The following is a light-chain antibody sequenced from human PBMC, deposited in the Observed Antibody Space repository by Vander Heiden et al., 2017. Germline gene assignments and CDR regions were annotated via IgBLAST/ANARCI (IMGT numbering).Light chain of an antibody. CDR1: SPNLGSNT. CDR3: ASWDYSLNGGV. V-gene: IGLV1-44*01. Sequence: QSVLAQPPSASGTTGQRVTISCSGSSPNLGSNTVNWYQQLPATAPKLLIYSNKRRPSGVPVRFSCSKSGTAASLSISGLQSEYEAEYYCASWDYSLNGGVFGGGTKLTVL. CDR2: SNK. J-gene: IGLJ2*01.